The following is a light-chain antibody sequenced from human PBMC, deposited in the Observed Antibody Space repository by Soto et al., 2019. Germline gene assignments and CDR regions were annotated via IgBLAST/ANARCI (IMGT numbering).Light chain of an antibody. CDR2: GAS. J-gene: IGKJ1*01. CDR1: QSVSSN. V-gene: IGKV3-15*01. CDR3: QQYNNFWT. Sequence: EIVMTQSPATLSVSPGETATLSCWASQSVSSNLAWYQQKPGQAPRLLIYGASTRATDIPARFSGSGSGTDFTLTISSLQSEDFAVYYCQQYNNFWTFGQGTKVEIK.